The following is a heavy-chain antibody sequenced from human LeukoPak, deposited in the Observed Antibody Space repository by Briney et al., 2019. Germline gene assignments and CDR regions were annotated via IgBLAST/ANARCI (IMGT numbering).Heavy chain of an antibody. Sequence: GGSLRLSCAASGFTFSSYSMNWVRQAPGKGLEWVSSISSSSSYIYYTDSVKGRFTISRDNAKNSLYLQMNSLRAEDTAVYYCAREIEYCSGGSCYPGGYFDYWGQGTLVTVSS. CDR2: ISSSSSYI. J-gene: IGHJ4*02. CDR1: GFTFSSYS. CDR3: AREIEYCSGGSCYPGGYFDY. V-gene: IGHV3-21*01. D-gene: IGHD2-15*01.